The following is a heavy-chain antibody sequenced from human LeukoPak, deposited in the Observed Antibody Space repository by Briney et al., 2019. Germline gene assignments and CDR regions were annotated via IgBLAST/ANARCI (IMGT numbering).Heavy chain of an antibody. D-gene: IGHD1-26*01. Sequence: ASVKVACKASVYTFINHWMYWVRQAPEQGLEWVGLINPTGTTTLYAQKFQGRITLTRDMSATTDYMELSSLTSEDTAVYYCARDNSVGDIAWWFDPWGQGTLVTVSS. J-gene: IGHJ5*02. CDR2: INPTGTTT. CDR1: VYTFINHW. V-gene: IGHV1-46*01. CDR3: ARDNSVGDIAWWFDP.